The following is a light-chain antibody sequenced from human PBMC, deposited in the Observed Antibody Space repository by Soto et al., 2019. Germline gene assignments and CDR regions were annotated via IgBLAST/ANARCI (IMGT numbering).Light chain of an antibody. CDR1: SSNIGARYD. V-gene: IGLV1-40*01. J-gene: IGLJ3*02. CDR3: QSYDDSLAWV. CDR2: DNG. Sequence: QSVLTQPPSVSGAPGQRVTISCTGSSSNIGARYDVHWYQQLPGTAPKLLIYDNGNRPSGVPDRFSGSKSGTSASLAITGLQAEDEADYYCQSYDDSLAWVFGAGTKLTVL.